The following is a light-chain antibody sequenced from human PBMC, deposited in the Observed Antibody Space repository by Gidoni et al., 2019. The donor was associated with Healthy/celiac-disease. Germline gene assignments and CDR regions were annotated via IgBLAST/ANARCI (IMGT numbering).Light chain of an antibody. CDR3: QQYCSTPWT. Sequence: DIVMTQSPDSPVASPGERATINCKSSQSVLYSHNNKNYLAWYQQKPGQPPKLLIYWASTRESGVPDRFSGSGSGTDFTLTISSLQAEDVAVYYCQQYCSTPWTFGQGTKVEIK. CDR1: QSVLYSHNNKNY. CDR2: WAS. J-gene: IGKJ1*01. V-gene: IGKV4-1*01.